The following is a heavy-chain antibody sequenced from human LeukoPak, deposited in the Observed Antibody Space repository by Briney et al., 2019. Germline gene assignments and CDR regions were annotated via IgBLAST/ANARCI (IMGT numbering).Heavy chain of an antibody. CDR3: ARDTKAHYYDSSGYRTWYFDY. D-gene: IGHD3-22*01. CDR1: GGSISSYY. Sequence: PSETLSLTCTVSGGSISSYYWSWIRQPAGKGLEWIGRIYTSGSTNYNPSLKSRVTISVDTSKNQFSLKLSSVTAADTAVYYCARDTKAHYYDSSGYRTWYFDYWGQGTLVTVSS. CDR2: IYTSGST. V-gene: IGHV4-4*07. J-gene: IGHJ4*02.